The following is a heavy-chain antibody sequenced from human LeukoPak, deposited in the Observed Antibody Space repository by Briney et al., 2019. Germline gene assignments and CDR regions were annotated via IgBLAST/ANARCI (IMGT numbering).Heavy chain of an antibody. D-gene: IGHD4-23*01. CDR3: ARAGDGGPKNKNYYYYYMDV. V-gene: IGHV1-46*01. CDR2: INPSGGST. Sequence: GASVKVSCKASGYTFTSYYMHWVRQAPGQGLEWMGIINPSGGSTSYAQKFQGRVTMTRDTSTSTVYMELSSLRSEDTAVYYCARAGDGGPKNKNYYYYYMDVWGKGTTVTISS. J-gene: IGHJ6*03. CDR1: GYTFTSYY.